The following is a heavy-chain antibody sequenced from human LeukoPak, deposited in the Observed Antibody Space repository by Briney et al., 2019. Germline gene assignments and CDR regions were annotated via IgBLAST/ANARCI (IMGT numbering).Heavy chain of an antibody. CDR2: IYPGDSDT. CDR3: ARLGYSYGSRYYYGMDV. J-gene: IGHJ6*02. V-gene: IGHV5-51*01. D-gene: IGHD5-18*01. CDR1: GYSFTSYW. Sequence: GESLKISRKGSGYSFTSYWIGWVRQMPGKGLEWMGIIYPGDSDTRYSPSFQGQVTISADKSISTAYLQWSSLKASDTAMYYCARLGYSYGSRYYYGMDVWGQGTTVTVSS.